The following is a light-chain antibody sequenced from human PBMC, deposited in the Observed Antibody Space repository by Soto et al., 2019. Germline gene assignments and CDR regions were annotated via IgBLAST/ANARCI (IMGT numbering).Light chain of an antibody. V-gene: IGLV2-11*01. CDR1: SSDIGRYNY. J-gene: IGLJ3*02. CDR2: DVT. CDR3: CSFAGSGWV. Sequence: QSVLTQPRSVSESPGQSVTISCTGTSSDIGRYNYVSWYQQHPGKAPKLLIYDVTRRPSGVTARFSGSKSDNTASLTLSGLQAEDEAHYYCCSFAGSGWVFGGGTKVTVL.